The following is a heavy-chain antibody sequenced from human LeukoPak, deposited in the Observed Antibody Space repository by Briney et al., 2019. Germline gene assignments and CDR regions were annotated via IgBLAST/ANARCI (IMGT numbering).Heavy chain of an antibody. J-gene: IGHJ4*02. CDR3: ARGHYDVLAASYKWTPDY. V-gene: IGHV3-21*01. CDR1: GFTFNTFN. D-gene: IGHD3-9*01. Sequence: GGSLRLSCAASGFTFNTFNMNWVRQAPGKGLEWVSSITSGGDYIYYADSVKGRFTISRDNAKNSLSLRLNSLRVEDTAVYYCARGHYDVLAASYKWTPDYWGQGTLVTVSS. CDR2: ITSGGDYI.